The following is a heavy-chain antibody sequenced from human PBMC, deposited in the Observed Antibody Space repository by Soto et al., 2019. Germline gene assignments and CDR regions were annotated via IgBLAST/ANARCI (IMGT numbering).Heavy chain of an antibody. V-gene: IGHV1-46*01. Sequence: GASVKVSCKTSGYIFTSYAMHWVRQAPGQGLEWMGVINPGYPAGRSTTYAQKFQGRVTMTTDTSTSTVYMELSRLRSDDTAVYYCAREAIVAGATTGMDVWGQGTTVTVSS. CDR1: GYIFTSYA. D-gene: IGHD1-26*01. J-gene: IGHJ6*02. CDR2: INPGYPAGRST. CDR3: AREAIVAGATTGMDV.